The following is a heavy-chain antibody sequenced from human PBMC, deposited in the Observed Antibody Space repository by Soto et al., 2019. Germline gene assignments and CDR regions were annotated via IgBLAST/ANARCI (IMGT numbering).Heavy chain of an antibody. D-gene: IGHD3-16*01. CDR3: ARQPRGPGYGERGLYFDY. J-gene: IGHJ4*02. CDR1: GGSTNSRSDY. V-gene: IGHV4-39*01. CDR2: VYYSGST. Sequence: SETLSLTCTVSGGSTNSRSDYWVWIRQPPGKGLEWIGSVYYSGSTHDNPSLQSRVTISVDTSRNQFSLNLISVTAADTAVYFCARQPRGPGYGERGLYFDYWGQGTLVTVSS.